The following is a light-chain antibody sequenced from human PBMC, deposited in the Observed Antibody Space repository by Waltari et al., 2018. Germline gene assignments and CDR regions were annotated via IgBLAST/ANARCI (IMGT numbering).Light chain of an antibody. CDR3: QQYSNWPPT. CDR2: GAS. Sequence: ETVITQSPATLSVSPGEGATLSCRASECVSTKLAWYQRKSGQAPRLLIYGASTRATGIPARFSGTGSGTEFTLTVSSLQSEDFALYYCQQYSNWPPTFGQGTKVDIK. CDR1: ECVSTK. V-gene: IGKV3-15*01. J-gene: IGKJ1*01.